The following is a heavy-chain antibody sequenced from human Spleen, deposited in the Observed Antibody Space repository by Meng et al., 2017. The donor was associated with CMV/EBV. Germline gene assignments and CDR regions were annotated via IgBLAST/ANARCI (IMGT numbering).Heavy chain of an antibody. CDR1: GGTIPRSSHY. CDR2: IYYDGSA. Sequence: GGTIPRSSHYWGWIRHRPGKGLEWIGNIYYDGSAYYNPSLKSRVTMSILTSKNQFSLKVTSVTAADTAVYYCARLRVVPTTTDFYDLWGQGTLVTVSS. D-gene: IGHD2-2*01. CDR3: ARLRVVPTTTDFYDL. V-gene: IGHV4-39*07. J-gene: IGHJ5*02.